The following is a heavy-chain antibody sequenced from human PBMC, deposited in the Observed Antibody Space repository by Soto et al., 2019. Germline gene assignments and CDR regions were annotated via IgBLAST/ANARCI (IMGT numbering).Heavy chain of an antibody. CDR1: GYIFTTQD. V-gene: IGHV1-8*01. J-gene: IGHJ5*02. CDR3: ARASMYIWNDH. CDR2: VNPSSGNT. Sequence: QVQLRQSGVEIKRPGASVKVSCEASGYIFTTQDINWVRQASGQGLEWLGCVNPSSGNTVYAQKFHGRVTMTRDTSINTAYMELSSLRSDDTAVYYCARASMYIWNDHWGQGTLVTVSS.